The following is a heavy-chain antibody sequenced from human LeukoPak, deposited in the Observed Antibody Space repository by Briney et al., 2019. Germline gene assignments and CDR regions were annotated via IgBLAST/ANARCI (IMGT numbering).Heavy chain of an antibody. CDR1: GGSISSYY. CDR3: ARFSFGIAVAGLDY. J-gene: IGHJ4*02. V-gene: IGHV4-59*12. CDR2: IYYSGST. D-gene: IGHD6-19*01. Sequence: SETLSLTCTVSGGSISSYYWSWIRQPPGKGLEWIGYIYYSGSTNYNPSLKSRVTISVDTSKNQFSLELSSVTAADTAVYYCARFSFGIAVAGLDYWGQGTLVTVSS.